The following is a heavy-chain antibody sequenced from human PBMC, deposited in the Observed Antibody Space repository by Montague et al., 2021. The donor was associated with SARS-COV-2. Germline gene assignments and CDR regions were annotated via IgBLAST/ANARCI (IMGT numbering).Heavy chain of an antibody. CDR2: SYHSRTT. CDR3: ARAPYYGPGKPYQFDY. Sequence: SETLFLTCTVSGYSINSNYYWGWIRQPPGKGLEWIGCSYHSRTTHYHPSLKSRVTISLDTSNNHFSLKVTSVTAADTAVYYCARAPYYGPGKPYQFDYWGRGTLVTVSS. J-gene: IGHJ4*02. CDR1: GYSINSNYY. D-gene: IGHD3-10*01. V-gene: IGHV4-38-2*02.